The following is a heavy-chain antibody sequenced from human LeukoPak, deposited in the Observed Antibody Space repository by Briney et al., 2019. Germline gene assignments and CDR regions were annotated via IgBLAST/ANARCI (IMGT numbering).Heavy chain of an antibody. CDR1: GLTFSTYT. CDR2: ISGSGRTT. CDR3: AKFVFSGYRDY. D-gene: IGHD3-22*01. J-gene: IGHJ4*02. Sequence: PGGSLRLSCAASGLTFSTYTMSWLRQAPGKGLEWVSAISGSGRTTYYADSVKGRFTISRDSSKNTLNLQMNSLSAEDTAVYFCAKFVFSGYRDYWGQGTLVTVSS. V-gene: IGHV3-23*01.